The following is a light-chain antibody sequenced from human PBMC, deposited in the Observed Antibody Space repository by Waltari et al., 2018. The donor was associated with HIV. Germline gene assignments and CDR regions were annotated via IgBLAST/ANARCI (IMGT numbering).Light chain of an antibody. Sequence: QSVLTQPPSVSAAPGQKITISCSGSSSNIGNHYVSWYQQLPGTAPKPLIYDNHKRPSGIPDRFSGSKSGTSATLGITGLQTGDEADYYCGTWDSSLSAGVFGGGTKVTVL. J-gene: IGLJ2*01. V-gene: IGLV1-51*01. CDR3: GTWDSSLSAGV. CDR2: DNH. CDR1: SSNIGNHY.